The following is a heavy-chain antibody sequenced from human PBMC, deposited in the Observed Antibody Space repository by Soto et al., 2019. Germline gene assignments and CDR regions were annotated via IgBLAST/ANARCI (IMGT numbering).Heavy chain of an antibody. V-gene: IGHV1-18*01. D-gene: IGHD6-13*01. CDR2: VNTYNGNP. J-gene: IGHJ4*02. CDR1: GYTFTDYA. Sequence: QVQLVQSGVEVKKPGASVKVSCQASGYTFTDYAISWVRQAPGRGLEWMGWVNTYNGNPNYAQIFQGRVTMTTDTSTDTAYMELRSLKSDDSAVYYCARDSQHSTSWQRFDSWGQGTLVTVSS. CDR3: ARDSQHSTSWQRFDS.